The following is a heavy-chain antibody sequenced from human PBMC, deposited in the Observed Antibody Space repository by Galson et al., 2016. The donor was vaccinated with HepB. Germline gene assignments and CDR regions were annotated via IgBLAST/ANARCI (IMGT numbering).Heavy chain of an antibody. D-gene: IGHD3-3*01. V-gene: IGHV1-69*13. J-gene: IGHJ4*02. CDR3: ARGEGTIFGVVGFDY. Sequence: SVKVSCKASGGTFNSYAISWVRQAPGQGLEWMGGIFPMFGTSKYAQKFQGRVTIIADESTTTAYMELSSLRSDDTAVYYCARGEGTIFGVVGFDYWGQGTLVTVSS. CDR2: IFPMFGTS. CDR1: GGTFNSYA.